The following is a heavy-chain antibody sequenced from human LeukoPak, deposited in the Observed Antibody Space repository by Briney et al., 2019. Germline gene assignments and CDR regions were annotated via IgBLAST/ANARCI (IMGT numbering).Heavy chain of an antibody. CDR3: ATGSYLTANFDY. Sequence: GGSLRLSCAASGFPIGSYSMNWVRQSPGKGLEWVSYISSSRSTIYYADSVKGRFTISRDNAKNSLYLQMNSLRAEDTAVYYCATGSYLTANFDYWGQGTLVTVSS. CDR2: ISSSRSTI. J-gene: IGHJ4*02. CDR1: GFPIGSYS. V-gene: IGHV3-48*04. D-gene: IGHD3-10*01.